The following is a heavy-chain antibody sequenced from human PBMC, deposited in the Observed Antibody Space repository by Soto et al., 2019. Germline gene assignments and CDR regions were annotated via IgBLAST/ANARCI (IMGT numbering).Heavy chain of an antibody. CDR2: IYNGGLT. V-gene: IGHV4-59*08. Sequence: QVQLLESGPGLVKPSETLSLTCTVSGGSISSYYGSWIRQPPGKGLEWVGCIYNGGLTEYNPSLKSRVTIPLDTSKNQFSLKLTSVTATDTATYFCTVGGDAYKTGHWGQGNVVTVSS. D-gene: IGHD2-21*01. CDR1: GGSISSYY. CDR3: TVGGDAYKTGH. J-gene: IGHJ4*02.